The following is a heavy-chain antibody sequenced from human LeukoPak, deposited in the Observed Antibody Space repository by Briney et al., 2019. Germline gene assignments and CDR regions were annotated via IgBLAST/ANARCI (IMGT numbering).Heavy chain of an antibody. CDR2: ISAYNGNT. D-gene: IGHD3-3*01. CDR1: GYTFTSYG. Sequence: SVKVSCKASGYTFTSYGISWVRQAPGQGLEWMGWISAYNGNTTYQQKLHGRVTMTTDRCTSTAYMELRSLRSDDPGVYCCARGKRLTIRFLEWLGNYFFDYWGQGPLVTVPS. CDR3: ARGKRLTIRFLEWLGNYFFDY. V-gene: IGHV1-18*01. J-gene: IGHJ4*02.